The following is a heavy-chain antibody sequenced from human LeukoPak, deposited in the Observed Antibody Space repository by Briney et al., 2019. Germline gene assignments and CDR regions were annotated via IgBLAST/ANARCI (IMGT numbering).Heavy chain of an antibody. CDR3: AGELGSGSYYSNFDY. J-gene: IGHJ4*02. CDR1: GGSISSYY. Sequence: SETLSLTCPVTGGSISSYYWSWIRQPPWKGLECIGDIHYSGSTNYKPSLKRRVTIPVDTSKNQFSLKLSSVTAADTAVYYCAGELGSGSYYSNFDYWGQGTLVTVSS. CDR2: IHYSGST. V-gene: IGHV4-59*12. D-gene: IGHD3-10*01.